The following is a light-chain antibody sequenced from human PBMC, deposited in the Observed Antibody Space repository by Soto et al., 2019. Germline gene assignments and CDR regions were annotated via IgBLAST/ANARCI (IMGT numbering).Light chain of an antibody. CDR3: QQYSRWPLT. V-gene: IGKV3D-15*01. Sequence: EIVMTQSPATLSVSPGERASLSCRATQSVCSNLAWYQQKPGQAPRLLIYGASTRATGIPARFSGSGSGTEFTLTISSLQSEDFAVYYCQQYSRWPLTFGGGTKVEI. J-gene: IGKJ4*01. CDR1: QSVCSN. CDR2: GAS.